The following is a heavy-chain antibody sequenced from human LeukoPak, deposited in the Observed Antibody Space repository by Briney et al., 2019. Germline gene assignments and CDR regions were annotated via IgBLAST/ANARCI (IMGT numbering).Heavy chain of an antibody. J-gene: IGHJ5*02. CDR3: ARHAAWFDP. V-gene: IGHV4-59*08. D-gene: IGHD6-25*01. CDR1: GTSISSYH. Sequence: SETLSLTCSVSGTSISSYHWSWIRQPPGKGLEWIGDIHYSGSTNNNPSLRSRVTISVDTSKNQFSLKLSSVTVADTAVYYCARHAAWFDPWGQGTLVTVSS. CDR2: IHYSGST.